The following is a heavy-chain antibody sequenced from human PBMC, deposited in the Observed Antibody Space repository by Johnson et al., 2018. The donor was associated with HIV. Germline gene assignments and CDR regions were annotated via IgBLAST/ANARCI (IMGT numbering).Heavy chain of an antibody. CDR3: ARGGDYGDWSGAFDI. V-gene: IGHV3-13*01. CDR2: IGTAGDT. J-gene: IGHJ3*02. CDR1: GFTFSSYD. D-gene: IGHD4-17*01. Sequence: VQLVESGGGLVQPGGSLRLSCAASGFTFSSYDMHWVRQATGKGLEWVSAIGTAGDTYYPGSVKGRFTISRDNAKNSLYLQMNSLRAEDTALYYCARGGDYGDWSGAFDIWGQGTMVTVSS.